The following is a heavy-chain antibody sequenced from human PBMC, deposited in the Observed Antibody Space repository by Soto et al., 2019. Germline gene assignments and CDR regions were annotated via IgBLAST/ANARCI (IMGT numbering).Heavy chain of an antibody. V-gene: IGHV4-34*01. CDR3: ARGRMATIPVDFDY. CDR2: INHSGST. CDR1: GGSFSGYY. D-gene: IGHD5-12*01. Sequence: SETLSLTCAVYGGSFSGYYWSWIRQPPGKGLEWIGEINHSGSTNYNPSLKSRVTISVDTSKNQFSLKLSSVTAADTAVYYCARGRMATIPVDFDYWGQGTLVTVSS. J-gene: IGHJ4*02.